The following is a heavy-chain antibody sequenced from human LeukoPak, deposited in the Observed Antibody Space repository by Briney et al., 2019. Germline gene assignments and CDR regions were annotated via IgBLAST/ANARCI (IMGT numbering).Heavy chain of an antibody. Sequence: GRSLRLSCAASGFTFSSYGMHWVRQAPGKGLEWVAVIWSDGSNKFYADSVKGRFTISRDNSKNTLYLQMNSLRAEDTAVYYCAKDYYDSSGYLDDFDIWGQGTMVTVSS. CDR3: AKDYYDSSGYLDDFDI. V-gene: IGHV3-33*06. D-gene: IGHD3-22*01. J-gene: IGHJ3*02. CDR2: IWSDGSNK. CDR1: GFTFSSYG.